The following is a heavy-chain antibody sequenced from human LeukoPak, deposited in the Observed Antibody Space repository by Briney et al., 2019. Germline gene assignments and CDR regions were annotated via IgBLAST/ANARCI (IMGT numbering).Heavy chain of an antibody. CDR3: ASGPFNWGALGY. J-gene: IGHJ4*02. D-gene: IGHD7-27*01. CDR2: INPDGSEK. Sequence: GGSLRLSCTASGFSFSSNWMTWVRQAPGKGLEWVGNINPDGSEKFYVDSVRGRFTISRDNARSSVYLQMTSLRADDTAVYYCASGPFNWGALGYWGQGTLVTVSS. V-gene: IGHV3-7*01. CDR1: GFSFSSNW.